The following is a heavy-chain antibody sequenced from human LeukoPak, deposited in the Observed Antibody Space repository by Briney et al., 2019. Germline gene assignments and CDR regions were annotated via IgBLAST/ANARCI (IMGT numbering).Heavy chain of an antibody. V-gene: IGHV3-48*03. J-gene: IGHJ5*02. D-gene: IGHD3-22*01. CDR2: ISSSGSTI. CDR3: ARNGDSSGYPTPNWFDP. CDR1: GFTFSSYW. Sequence: GGSLRLSCVASGFTFSSYWMNWVRQAPGKGLEWVSYISSSGSTIYYADSVKGRFTISRDNAKNSLYLQMNSLRAEDTAVYYCARNGDSSGYPTPNWFDPWGQGTLVTVSS.